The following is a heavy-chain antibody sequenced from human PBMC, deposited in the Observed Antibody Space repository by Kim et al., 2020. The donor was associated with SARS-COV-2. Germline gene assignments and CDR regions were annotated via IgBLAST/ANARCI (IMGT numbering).Heavy chain of an antibody. J-gene: IGHJ5*02. CDR1: GFTFSSYA. D-gene: IGHD3-10*01. Sequence: GGSLRHSCSASGFTFSSYAMHWVRQAPGKGLEYVSAISSNGGSTYYADSVKGRFTISRDNSKNTLYLQMSSLRAEDTAVYYCVKDGSGSLHYRNWFDPWGQGTLVTVSS. CDR3: VKDGSGSLHYRNWFDP. CDR2: ISSNGGST. V-gene: IGHV3-64D*09.